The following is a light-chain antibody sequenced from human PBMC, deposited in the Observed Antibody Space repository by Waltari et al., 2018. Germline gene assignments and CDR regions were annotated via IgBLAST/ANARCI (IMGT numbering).Light chain of an antibody. V-gene: IGLV2-11*01. J-gene: IGLJ3*02. CDR3: CSYAGSYTWV. Sequence: QSALTQPRSVSGSPGQSVTISCTGTSSDVGGYNYVSWYQQHPGKAPKLMIYDVSKRPQGVPDRFLGSKSGNTASLTISGLQAEDEADYYCCSYAGSYTWVFGGGTKLTVL. CDR2: DVS. CDR1: SSDVGGYNY.